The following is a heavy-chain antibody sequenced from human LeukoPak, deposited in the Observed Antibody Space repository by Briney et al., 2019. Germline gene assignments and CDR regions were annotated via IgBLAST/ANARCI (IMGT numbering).Heavy chain of an antibody. CDR1: GFTFSKYG. CDR3: ARRSVGATDLSFDY. J-gene: IGHJ4*02. CDR2: IYSGGST. Sequence: GGSLRLSCAASGFTFSKYGMNWVRQAPGKGLEWVSIIYSGGSTYYADSVKGRFTISRDNSKNTLYLQMNSLRAEDTAVYYCARRSVGATDLSFDYWGQGTLVTVSS. V-gene: IGHV3-53*01. D-gene: IGHD1-26*01.